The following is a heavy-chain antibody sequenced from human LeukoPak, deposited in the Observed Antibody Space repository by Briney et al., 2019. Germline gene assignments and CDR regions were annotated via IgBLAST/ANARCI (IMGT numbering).Heavy chain of an antibody. CDR3: AKVPYYYGSGSPFDY. Sequence: GRSLRLSCAASGFTFDDYAMHWVRQAPGKGLEWVSGISWNSGSIGYADSVKGRFTISRDNAKNTLYLQMNSLRAEDTAVYYCAKVPYYYGSGSPFDYWGQGTLVTVSS. D-gene: IGHD3-10*01. CDR2: ISWNSGSI. J-gene: IGHJ4*02. CDR1: GFTFDDYA. V-gene: IGHV3-9*01.